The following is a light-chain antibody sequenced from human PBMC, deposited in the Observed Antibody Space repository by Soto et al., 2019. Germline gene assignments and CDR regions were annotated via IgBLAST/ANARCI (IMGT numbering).Light chain of an antibody. J-gene: IGKJ3*01. Sequence: DLQMTQSPSSLSASVGDRVTITCQASQDITNYLSWYQQKPGKAPKLLIYGASNLQTGVPSRFSGGGSGTDFTLTIRGLQPEDIATYYCQHYGYFPFTVGRGTKVEI. CDR2: GAS. CDR1: QDITNY. V-gene: IGKV1-33*01. CDR3: QHYGYFPFT.